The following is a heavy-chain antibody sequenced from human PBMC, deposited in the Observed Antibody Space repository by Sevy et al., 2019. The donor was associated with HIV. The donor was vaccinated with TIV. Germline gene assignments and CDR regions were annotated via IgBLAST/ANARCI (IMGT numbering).Heavy chain of an antibody. CDR1: GFTFSKYD. Sequence: GGSLRLSCAASGFTFSKYDMHWVRQVSGKSLEWVSGIGYAGDIYYLDSVKGQFTISRENAKNSLYLEMNSLRAGDTALYYCARGVPEGYYYYGLDVWGQGTTVTVSS. V-gene: IGHV3-13*01. J-gene: IGHJ6*02. CDR2: IGYAGDI. CDR3: ARGVPEGYYYYGLDV. D-gene: IGHD2-2*01.